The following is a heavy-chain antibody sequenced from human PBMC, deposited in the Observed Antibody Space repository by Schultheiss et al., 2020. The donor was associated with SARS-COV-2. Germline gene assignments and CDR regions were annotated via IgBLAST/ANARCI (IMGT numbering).Heavy chain of an antibody. Sequence: GGSLRLSCAASGFTFSDYYMSWIRQAPGKGLEWVGRIKSKTDGGTTDYAAPVKGRFTISRDNSKNTVYLHMNSLRAEDTAVYYCAKDLLDHSRGYYPDYWGQGSLVTVSS. J-gene: IGHJ4*02. CDR3: AKDLLDHSRGYYPDY. D-gene: IGHD3/OR15-3a*01. V-gene: IGHV3-15*01. CDR1: GFTFSDYY. CDR2: IKSKTDGGTT.